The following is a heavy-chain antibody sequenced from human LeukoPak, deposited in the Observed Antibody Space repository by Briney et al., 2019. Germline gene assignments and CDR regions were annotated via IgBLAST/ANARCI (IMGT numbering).Heavy chain of an antibody. Sequence: GGSLRLSCAASGLSVSSNYMTWVRHAPGKGLEWISYISSGGTIYYGDSVKGRFTISRDNAKNSLYLQMNSLRAEDTAVYYCARRATSERGYSYGLDYWGQGTLVTVSS. J-gene: IGHJ4*02. D-gene: IGHD5-18*01. CDR2: ISSGGTI. CDR1: GLSVSSNY. CDR3: ARRATSERGYSYGLDY. V-gene: IGHV3-69-1*02.